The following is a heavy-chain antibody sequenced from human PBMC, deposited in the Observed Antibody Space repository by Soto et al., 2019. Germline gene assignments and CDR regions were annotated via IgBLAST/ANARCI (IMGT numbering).Heavy chain of an antibody. D-gene: IGHD3-10*01. CDR1: GGSFSGYY. CDR2: INHSGST. Sequence: PSETLSLTCAVYGGSFSGYYWSWIRQPPGKGLEWIGEINHSGSTNYNPSLKSRVTISVDTSKNQFSLKLSSVTAADTAVYYCARAMVRGVIHYYYMDVWGKGTTVTVSS. J-gene: IGHJ6*03. V-gene: IGHV4-34*01. CDR3: ARAMVRGVIHYYYMDV.